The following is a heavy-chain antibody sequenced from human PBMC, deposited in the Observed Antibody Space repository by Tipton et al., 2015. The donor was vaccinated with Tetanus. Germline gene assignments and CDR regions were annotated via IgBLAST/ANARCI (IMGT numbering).Heavy chain of an antibody. CDR3: ARQSGAASWESIDSYYFDS. Sequence: QVQLVQSGAEVRKPGSSVKVSCKSSGGIFRSYAISWVRQAPGEGLEWMGGIVPMFGTANYAQKFLERVTITADESTSTVYMEMTRLRSEDTALYYCARQSGAASWESIDSYYFDSWGQGTLVSVSS. J-gene: IGHJ4*02. D-gene: IGHD1-26*01. CDR1: GGIFRSYA. V-gene: IGHV1-69*01. CDR2: IVPMFGTA.